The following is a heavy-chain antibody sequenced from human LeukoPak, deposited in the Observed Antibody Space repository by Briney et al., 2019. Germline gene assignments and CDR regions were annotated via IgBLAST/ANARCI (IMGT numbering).Heavy chain of an antibody. V-gene: IGHV3-23*01. CDR2: ISGSGGST. Sequence: TGGSLRLSCAGFGFFFRSYEMNWVRQAPGKGLEWVSAISGSGGSTYYADSVKGRFTISRDNSKNTLYLQMNSLRAEDTAVYYCAKGIGYSSSWYPPGNYWGQGTLVTVSS. J-gene: IGHJ4*02. D-gene: IGHD6-13*01. CDR3: AKGIGYSSSWYPPGNY. CDR1: GFFFRSYE.